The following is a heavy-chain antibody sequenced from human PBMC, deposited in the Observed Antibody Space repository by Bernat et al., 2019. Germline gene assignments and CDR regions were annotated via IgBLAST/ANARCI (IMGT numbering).Heavy chain of an antibody. CDR1: GFSFSSYA. CDR3: AKDFPITVVQGILDS. Sequence: EVQLLESGGGLVQPGGSLRLSCAASGFSFSSYAMAWVRQAPGKGLEWVSSISGSAGDTLYADSVKGRFTISRDNSKNTLYLQMNSLGAEDTAVYYCAKDFPITVVQGILDSWGQGTLVTVSS. J-gene: IGHJ4*02. V-gene: IGHV3-23*01. CDR2: ISGSAGDT. D-gene: IGHD3-10*01.